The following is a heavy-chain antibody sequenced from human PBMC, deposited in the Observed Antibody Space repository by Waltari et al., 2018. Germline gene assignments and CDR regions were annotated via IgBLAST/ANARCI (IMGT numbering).Heavy chain of an antibody. D-gene: IGHD3-10*01. Sequence: QVQLVQSGAEVRKPGASVKVSCKVSGYSLSELSMHWVRQAPGKGLEWGGGLDPEDEETVYEQKFQGRGTMTEDTSTDTAYMELSSLRSDDTAVYYCTTDIMLRVFSNVWGQGTTVTVSS. CDR2: LDPEDEET. CDR1: GYSLSELS. V-gene: IGHV1-24*01. J-gene: IGHJ6*02. CDR3: TTDIMLRVFSNV.